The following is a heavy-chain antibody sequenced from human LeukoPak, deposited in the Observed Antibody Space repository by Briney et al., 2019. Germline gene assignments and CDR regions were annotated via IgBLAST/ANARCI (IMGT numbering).Heavy chain of an antibody. CDR3: AREFIHYYDILTGYGSAKVFDS. CDR2: ISGSGGST. V-gene: IGHV3-23*01. CDR1: GFTFSSYA. D-gene: IGHD3-9*01. Sequence: GGSLRLSCAAFGFTFSSYAMNWVRQAPGKGLEWVSGISGSGGSTYYADSVKGRFTISRDNSKNTVYLQMIRMRAEDTAVYYCAREFIHYYDILTGYGSAKVFDSWGQGNLVTVSS. J-gene: IGHJ4*02.